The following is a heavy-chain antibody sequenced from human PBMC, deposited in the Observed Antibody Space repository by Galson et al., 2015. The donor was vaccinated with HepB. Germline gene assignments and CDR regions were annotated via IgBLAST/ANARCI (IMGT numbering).Heavy chain of an antibody. D-gene: IGHD1-26*01. CDR2: IYWNDDK. CDR1: VFSLSTSGVG. CDR3: ARCIVGARRGYYFDY. J-gene: IGHJ4*02. V-gene: IGHV2-5*01. Sequence: PALVKPTQTLTLTCTFSVFSLSTSGVGVGWIRQPPGKALEWLALIYWNDDKRYSPSLKSRLTITKDTSKNQVVLTMTNMDPVDTATYYCARCIVGARRGYYFDYWGQGTLVTVSS.